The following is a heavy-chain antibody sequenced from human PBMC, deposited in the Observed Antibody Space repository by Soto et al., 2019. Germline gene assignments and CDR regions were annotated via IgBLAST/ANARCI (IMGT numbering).Heavy chain of an antibody. V-gene: IGHV1-69*06. CDR3: ARESQAAMGYHYYGMDV. CDR1: GGTFSSYA. CDR2: IIPIFGTA. J-gene: IGHJ6*02. D-gene: IGHD2-2*01. Sequence: VASVKVSCKASGGTFSSYAISWVRQAPGQGLEWMGGIIPIFGTANYAQKFQGRVTITADKSTSTAYMELSSLRSEDTAVYYCARESQAAMGYHYYGMDVWGQGTTVTVSS.